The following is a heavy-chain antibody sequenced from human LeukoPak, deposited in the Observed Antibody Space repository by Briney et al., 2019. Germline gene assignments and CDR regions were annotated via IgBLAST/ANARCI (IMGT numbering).Heavy chain of an antibody. Sequence: PSETLSLTCAVYGGSFSGYYWSWIRQPPGKGLEWIGEINHSGSTNYNPSLKSRVTISVDTSKNQFSLKLSSVTAADTAVYYCAREQAVAGTEGFDYWGQGTLVTVSS. J-gene: IGHJ4*02. D-gene: IGHD6-19*01. CDR3: AREQAVAGTEGFDY. CDR1: GGSFSGYY. CDR2: INHSGST. V-gene: IGHV4-34*01.